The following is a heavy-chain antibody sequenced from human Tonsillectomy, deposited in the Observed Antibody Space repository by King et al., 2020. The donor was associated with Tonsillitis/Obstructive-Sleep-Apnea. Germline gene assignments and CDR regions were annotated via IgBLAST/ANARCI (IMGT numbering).Heavy chain of an antibody. D-gene: IGHD3-9*01. J-gene: IGHJ4*02. CDR1: GFTFDDYA. CDR3: AKGRVGLLTGYSAGFDY. V-gene: IGHV3-9*01. Sequence: VQLVESGGGLVQPGRSLRLSCAASGFTFDDYAMHWVRQAPGKGLEWVSGISWNSGSIDYADSVKGRFTISRDNAKNSLYLQMNSLRTEDTALYYCAKGRVGLLTGYSAGFDYWGQGTLVTVSS. CDR2: ISWNSGSI.